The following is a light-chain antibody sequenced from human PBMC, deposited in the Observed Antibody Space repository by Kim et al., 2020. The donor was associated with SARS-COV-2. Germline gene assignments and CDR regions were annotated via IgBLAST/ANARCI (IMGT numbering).Light chain of an antibody. V-gene: IGLV3-21*04. CDR2: YES. J-gene: IGLJ2*01. CDR3: QVWDTSSDHVV. CDR1: NIGSKT. Sequence: SYELTQPPSVSVAPGKTATITCGGDNIGSKTVHWYQQKPGQAPIVVIYYESDRPSGIPERFSGSNSRSTATLTISRVEAGDEADYYCQVWDTSSDHVVFGGGTQLTVL.